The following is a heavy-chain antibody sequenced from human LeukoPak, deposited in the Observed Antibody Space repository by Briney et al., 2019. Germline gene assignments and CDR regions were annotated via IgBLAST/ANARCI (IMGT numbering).Heavy chain of an antibody. V-gene: IGHV3-66*01. CDR3: ARGNGIAAPGTFDY. D-gene: IGHD6-13*01. Sequence: GESLRLSCAASGLSVSSNYMSWIRQAPGKGLQWVSVIYSGGDTFYADSVKGRFTISRDYSKNTLYLQMNSLRAEDAAVYCCARGNGIAAPGTFDYWGQGTLVTVSS. CDR1: GLSVSSNY. CDR2: IYSGGDT. J-gene: IGHJ4*02.